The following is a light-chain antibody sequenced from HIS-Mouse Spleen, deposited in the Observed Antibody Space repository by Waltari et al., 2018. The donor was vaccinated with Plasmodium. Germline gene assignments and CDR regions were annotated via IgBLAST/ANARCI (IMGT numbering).Light chain of an antibody. J-gene: IGLJ3*02. CDR2: EGS. CDR3: CSYAGSSTNWV. CDR1: STAFASYNL. Sequence: QSALTQPASVSGSPRQSIPISCTGPSTAFASYNLISLYQQHPGKAPKLMIYEGSKRPSGVSNRFSGSKSGNTASLTISGLQAEDEADYYCCSYAGSSTNWVFGGGTKLTVL. V-gene: IGLV2-23*01.